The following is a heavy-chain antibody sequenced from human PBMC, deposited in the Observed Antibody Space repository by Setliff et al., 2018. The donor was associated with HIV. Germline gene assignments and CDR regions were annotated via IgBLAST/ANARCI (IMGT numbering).Heavy chain of an antibody. CDR3: ARGISGWYAPLGY. CDR1: GFTFSIYE. D-gene: IGHD6-19*01. V-gene: IGHV3-48*03. J-gene: IGHJ4*02. Sequence: GGSLRLSCAASGFTFSIYEMNWVRQAPGKGLEWVSYMTASGSKIYYADSVKGRITISRDNAKNSLCLQMNSLRADDTAIYYCARGISGWYAPLGYWGQGTLVTVSS. CDR2: MTASGSKI.